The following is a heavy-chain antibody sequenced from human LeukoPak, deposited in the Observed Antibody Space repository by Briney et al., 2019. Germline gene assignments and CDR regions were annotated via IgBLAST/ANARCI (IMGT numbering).Heavy chain of an antibody. CDR1: GASISSSSSY. CDR2: IYYSGST. J-gene: IGHJ4*02. D-gene: IGHD3-10*01. Sequence: SETLSLTCTVSGASISSSSSYWGWIRQPPGKGLEWIGYIYYSGSTNYNPSLKSRVIISVDTSKNQFSLKLTSVTAADTAVYYCARHVWSNTFYYGSGSPGLDYWGQGILVTVSS. V-gene: IGHV4-61*05. CDR3: ARHVWSNTFYYGSGSPGLDY.